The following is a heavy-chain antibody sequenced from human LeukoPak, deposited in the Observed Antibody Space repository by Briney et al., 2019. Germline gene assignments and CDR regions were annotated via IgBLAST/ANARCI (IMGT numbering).Heavy chain of an antibody. D-gene: IGHD4-17*01. CDR1: GFTFSSYE. J-gene: IGHJ4*02. Sequence: PGGSLRLSCAASGFTFSSYEMNWVRQAPGKGLEWGSYISSSGSTIFYADSVKGRFTISRDNAKNSLYMQMNSLRAEDTAVYYCARGAPTVTPTPFDYWGQGTLFTVSS. CDR2: ISSSGSTI. V-gene: IGHV3-48*03. CDR3: ARGAPTVTPTPFDY.